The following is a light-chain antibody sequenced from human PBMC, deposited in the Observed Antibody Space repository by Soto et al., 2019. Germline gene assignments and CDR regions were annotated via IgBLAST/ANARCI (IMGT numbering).Light chain of an antibody. Sequence: DIQMTQSPSSLSASVGDRVTITCRASQGITKDLRWYQQKPGNAPKRLIYAASSLQHGVPSRFSGSGSGTEFTLTIGSLQPEDFATYYCLQHNSYPLTFGGGTKVDIK. V-gene: IGKV1-17*01. CDR2: AAS. CDR3: LQHNSYPLT. J-gene: IGKJ4*01. CDR1: QGITKD.